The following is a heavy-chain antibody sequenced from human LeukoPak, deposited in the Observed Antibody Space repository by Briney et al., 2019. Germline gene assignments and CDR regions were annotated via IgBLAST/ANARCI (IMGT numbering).Heavy chain of an antibody. J-gene: IGHJ4*02. CDR2: LGGNSGYT. Sequence: GGSLRLSCAASGFTFSSSAMSWVRQAPGKGLEWVSDLGGNSGYTYYADSVKGRFTVSRGNSKNTLSLQMNSLRVEDTAVYYCARKTSHFYSSGYFVCWGQGTLVTVSS. CDR1: GFTFSSSA. CDR3: ARKTSHFYSSGYFVC. D-gene: IGHD3-22*01. V-gene: IGHV3-23*01.